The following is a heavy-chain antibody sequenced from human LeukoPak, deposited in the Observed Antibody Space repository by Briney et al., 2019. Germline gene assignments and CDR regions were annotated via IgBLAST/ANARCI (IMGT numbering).Heavy chain of an antibody. V-gene: IGHV1-2*02. CDR2: INPNSGGT. Sequence: GASVKVSCKASGYTFTGYYMHWVQQAPGQGLEWMGWINPNSGGTNYAQRFQGRVTMTRDTSISTAYMELSRLRSDDTAVYYCARGLRLYYDFWSGNHPNEYFDYWGQGTLVTVSS. CDR3: ARGLRLYYDFWSGNHPNEYFDY. CDR1: GYTFTGYY. D-gene: IGHD3-3*01. J-gene: IGHJ4*02.